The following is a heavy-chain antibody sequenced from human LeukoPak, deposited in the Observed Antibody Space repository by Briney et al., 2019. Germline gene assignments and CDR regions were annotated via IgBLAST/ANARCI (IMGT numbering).Heavy chain of an antibody. CDR1: GFTDSSTY. J-gene: IGHJ4*02. Sequence: TGGSLRLSCAASGFTDSSTYMSCVRRAPGKGLEWVSVIYTGGTTQYADSVKGRFTISRDNSKNTLYLQMDSLRAEDTAVYYCARGNYGDYPLDYWGQGTLVTVSS. CDR3: ARGNYGDYPLDY. CDR2: IYTGGTT. V-gene: IGHV3-66*01. D-gene: IGHD4-17*01.